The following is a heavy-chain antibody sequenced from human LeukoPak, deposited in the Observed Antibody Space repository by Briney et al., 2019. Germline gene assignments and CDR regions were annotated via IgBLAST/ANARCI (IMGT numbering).Heavy chain of an antibody. D-gene: IGHD6-13*01. V-gene: IGHV3-7*01. CDR3: ARATHRIAAAGTHGY. Sequence: GGSLRLSCAASGFTFSSYWMSWVRQAPGKGLEWVANIKQDGSEKYYVDSVKGRFTISRDNAKNSLYLQMNSLRAEDTAVYYCARATHRIAAAGTHGYWGQGTLVTVSS. CDR2: IKQDGSEK. J-gene: IGHJ4*02. CDR1: GFTFSSYW.